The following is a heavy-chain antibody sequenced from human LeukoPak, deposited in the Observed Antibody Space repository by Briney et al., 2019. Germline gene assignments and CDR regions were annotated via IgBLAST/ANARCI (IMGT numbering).Heavy chain of an antibody. CDR3: ARPQWLASYNWFDP. Sequence: PSETLSLTCAVYGGSFSGYYWSWIRQPPGKGLEWIGEINHSGSTNYNPSLKSRVTISVDTSKNQFSLKLSSVTAADTAVYYCARPQWLASYNWFDPWGQGTLVTVSS. D-gene: IGHD5-12*01. V-gene: IGHV4-34*01. CDR2: INHSGST. CDR1: GGSFSGYY. J-gene: IGHJ5*02.